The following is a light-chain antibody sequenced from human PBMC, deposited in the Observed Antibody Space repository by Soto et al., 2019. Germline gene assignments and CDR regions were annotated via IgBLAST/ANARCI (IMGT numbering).Light chain of an antibody. J-gene: IGKJ5*01. Sequence: IPLSQSPSSLSAAVGDRVTITCRASQGVSSSLAWYQQEPGKAPKLLIYAASTLQRGIPSRFSGSGSGTDFTLTISSLQPEDSATYYCQHLNSYPFTFGQGTRLEIK. CDR2: AAS. CDR1: QGVSSS. CDR3: QHLNSYPFT. V-gene: IGKV1-9*01.